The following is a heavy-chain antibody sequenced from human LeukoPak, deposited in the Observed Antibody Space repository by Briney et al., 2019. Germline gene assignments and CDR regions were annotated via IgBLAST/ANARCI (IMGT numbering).Heavy chain of an antibody. D-gene: IGHD1-26*01. CDR1: GYRFTSYW. CDR2: IYPGDSDT. J-gene: IGHJ4*02. V-gene: IGHV5-51*01. Sequence: GESLKISFKGFGYRFTSYWIGWVRPVPGKGLGWVGIIYPGDSDTRYSPSFQGQVTISADKSISTAYLQWSSLKASDTAMYYCARLRWELRSLPDYWGQGTLVTVSS. CDR3: ARLRWELRSLPDY.